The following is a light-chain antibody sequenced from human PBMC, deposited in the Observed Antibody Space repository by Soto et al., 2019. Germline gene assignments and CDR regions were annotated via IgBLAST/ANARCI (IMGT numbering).Light chain of an antibody. CDR2: DAS. Sequence: DIVMTQSPDSLAVSLGERATINCKSSQRVLYSSNNKNYLAWYQHKPGQAPRLLFYDASTRATGIPARFSGSGSGTEFTLTISSLQSEDFAVYYCQHYHGWPITFGQGTRLEIK. CDR3: QHYHGWPIT. J-gene: IGKJ5*01. CDR1: QRVLYSSNNKNY. V-gene: IGKV4-1*01.